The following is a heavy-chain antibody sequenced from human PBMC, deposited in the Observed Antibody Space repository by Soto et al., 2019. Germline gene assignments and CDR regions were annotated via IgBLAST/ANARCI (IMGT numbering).Heavy chain of an antibody. J-gene: IGHJ5*02. CDR1: GGSFKHYY. CDR2: INHSGST. D-gene: IGHD6-19*01. V-gene: IGHV4-34*01. CDR3: ARTYSSGWYRGTGWFDP. Sequence: QVQLQQWGAGLLKPSETLSLTCAIYGGSFKHYYWSWIRQPPGKGLEWIGEINHSGSTNYNPSLKSRVTISEDTSKNQFSLKLTSVTAADTAVYYCARTYSSGWYRGTGWFDPWGQGTLVTVSS.